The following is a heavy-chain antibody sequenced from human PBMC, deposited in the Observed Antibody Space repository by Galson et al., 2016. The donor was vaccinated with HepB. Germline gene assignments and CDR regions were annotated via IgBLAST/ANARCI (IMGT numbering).Heavy chain of an antibody. D-gene: IGHD1-26*01. J-gene: IGHJ4*02. CDR1: GYTFTTFY. CDR2: IMPNGGST. V-gene: IGHV1-46*01. CDR3: ARDGHKWDFDY. Sequence: VKVSCKASGYTFTTFYVHWVRQAPGQGLEWIGRIMPNGGSTIYAQNFQGRVTVTGDTSTSTVYMELSSLISEDTAAYYCARDGHKWDFDYWGQGSLVTVSS.